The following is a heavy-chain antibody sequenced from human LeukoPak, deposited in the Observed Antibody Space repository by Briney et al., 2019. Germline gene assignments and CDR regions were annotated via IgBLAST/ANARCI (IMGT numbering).Heavy chain of an antibody. J-gene: IGHJ3*02. D-gene: IGHD3-10*01. V-gene: IGHV4-59*01. Sequence: PETLSLTCTVPGGSISSYYWSWIRQPPGKGLEWIGYIYYSGSTNYNPSLKSRVTISVDTSKNQFSLKLSSVTAADTAVYYCARADSMVLMAFDIWGQGTMVTVSS. CDR2: IYYSGST. CDR1: GGSISSYY. CDR3: ARADSMVLMAFDI.